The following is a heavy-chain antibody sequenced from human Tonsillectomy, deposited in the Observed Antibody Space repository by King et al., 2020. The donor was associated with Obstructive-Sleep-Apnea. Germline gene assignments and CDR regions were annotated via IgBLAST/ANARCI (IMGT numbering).Heavy chain of an antibody. J-gene: IGHJ4*02. CDR3: TRDLGYYDTSGYLGFY. Sequence: VQLVESGGGLVQPGRSLRLSCTASGFTFGDYAMSWFRQAPGKGLEWVGFIRRKAYGGTKEFAESVKGRFTISRDDSKSIAYLQMTSLKTEDTAVYYCTRDLGYYDTSGYLGFYWGQGTLVTVSS. CDR1: GFTFGDYA. V-gene: IGHV3-49*03. D-gene: IGHD3-22*01. CDR2: IRRKAYGGTK.